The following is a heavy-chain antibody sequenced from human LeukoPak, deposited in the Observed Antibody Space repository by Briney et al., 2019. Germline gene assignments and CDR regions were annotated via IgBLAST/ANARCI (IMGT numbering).Heavy chain of an antibody. Sequence: GGSLRLSCAASGFTFSSYSMNWVRQAPGKGLEWVSYISSSSSTIYYADSVKGRFTISRDNSKNTLYLQMNSLRAEDTAVYYCAKDLLSPIALRLFDYWGQGTLVTVSS. J-gene: IGHJ4*02. CDR1: GFTFSSYS. CDR2: ISSSSSTI. D-gene: IGHD5-12*01. V-gene: IGHV3-48*04. CDR3: AKDLLSPIALRLFDY.